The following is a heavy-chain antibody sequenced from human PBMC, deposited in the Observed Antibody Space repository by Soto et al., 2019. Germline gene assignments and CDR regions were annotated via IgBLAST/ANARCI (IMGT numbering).Heavy chain of an antibody. CDR1: GFTFISYA. V-gene: IGHV3-30-3*01. CDR2: ISFDGSTE. CDR3: ARSRHGSGSYTHFYYGLDV. J-gene: IGHJ6*02. D-gene: IGHD3-10*01. Sequence: QVQLVESGGGVVQPGRSLRLSCAASGFTFISYAMHWVRQAPGKGLEWVAVISFDGSTEYYADSVKGRFTISRDNSKITGYLQMNSLRSEDTAVYYCARSRHGSGSYTHFYYGLDVWGQGTTVTVSS.